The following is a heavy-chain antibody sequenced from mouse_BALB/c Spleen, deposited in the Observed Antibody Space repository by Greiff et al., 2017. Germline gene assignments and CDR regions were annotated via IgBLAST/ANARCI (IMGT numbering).Heavy chain of an antibody. D-gene: IGHD1-1*01. Sequence: EVKLVESGGGLVQPGGSLKLSCAASGFTFSSYGMSWVRQTPDKRLELVATINSNGGSTYYPDSVKGRFTISRDNAKNTLYLQMSSLQSEDTAMYYCARRAVVADYWGQGTTLTVSS. J-gene: IGHJ2*01. CDR1: GFTFSSYG. CDR2: INSNGGST. V-gene: IGHV5-6-3*01. CDR3: ARRAVVADY.